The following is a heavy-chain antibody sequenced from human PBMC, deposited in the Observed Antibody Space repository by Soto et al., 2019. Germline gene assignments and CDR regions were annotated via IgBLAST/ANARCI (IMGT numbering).Heavy chain of an antibody. D-gene: IGHD1-1*01. Sequence: QVPLVQSGAEVKKPGSSVKVSCKASGGTFSSYTISWVRQAPGQGLEWMGRIIPILGIANYAQKFQGRVTITADKSTSTAYMELSSLRSEDTAVYYCASSSTGTRWNYYYYYMDVWGKGTTVTVSS. V-gene: IGHV1-69*02. CDR3: ASSSTGTRWNYYYYYMDV. CDR2: IIPILGIA. CDR1: GGTFSSYT. J-gene: IGHJ6*03.